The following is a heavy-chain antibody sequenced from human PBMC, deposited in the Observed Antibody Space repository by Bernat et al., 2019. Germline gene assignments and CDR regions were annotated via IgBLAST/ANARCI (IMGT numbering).Heavy chain of an antibody. CDR3: ARASYSSSWYGHPAPDYYGMDV. Sequence: QVQLQQSGPGLVKPSQTLSLTCAISGDSVSSNSAAWNWIRQSPSRGLEWLGRTYYRSKWYNDYAVSVKSRITINPDTSKNQFSLQLNSVTPEDTAVYYCARASYSSSWYGHPAPDYYGMDVWGQGTTVTVSS. CDR1: GDSVSSNSAA. D-gene: IGHD6-13*01. CDR2: TYYRSKWYN. V-gene: IGHV6-1*01. J-gene: IGHJ6*02.